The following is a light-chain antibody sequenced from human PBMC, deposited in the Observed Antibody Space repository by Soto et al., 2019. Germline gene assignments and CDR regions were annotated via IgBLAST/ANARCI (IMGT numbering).Light chain of an antibody. CDR2: GAS. V-gene: IGKV3-20*01. CDR1: ENVINKY. CDR3: QQDVGTAST. Sequence: EITLTQSPDTLSLSPGERATLSCRASENVINKYLAWYQQKPGQALSLLIYGASRRATGIPDRFSGSGSGTTVTRTISRLEPEDFVVDYWQQDVGTASTFGQGTRRQI. J-gene: IGKJ5*01.